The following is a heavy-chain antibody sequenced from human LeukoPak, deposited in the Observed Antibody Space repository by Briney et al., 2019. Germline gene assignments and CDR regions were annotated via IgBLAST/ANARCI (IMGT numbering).Heavy chain of an antibody. CDR1: GFTLSSYW. Sequence: GGSLRLSCAASGFTLSSYWMHWVRQAPGKGLVWVSRINTDGSSTSYADSVKGRFTISRDNAKNTLYLQMNSLRAEDTAVYYCARDLYDSSGYSMDYWGQGTLVTVSS. V-gene: IGHV3-74*01. CDR3: ARDLYDSSGYSMDY. J-gene: IGHJ4*02. D-gene: IGHD3-22*01. CDR2: INTDGSST.